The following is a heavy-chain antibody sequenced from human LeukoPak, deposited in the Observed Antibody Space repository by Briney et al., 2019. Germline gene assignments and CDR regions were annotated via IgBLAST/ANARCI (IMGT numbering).Heavy chain of an antibody. CDR1: GGSISTYY. V-gene: IGHV4-59*08. CDR2: IHYSGST. CDR3: ARSVSWGLLVRDDAFDI. J-gene: IGHJ3*02. D-gene: IGHD2-21*01. Sequence: SETLSLTCTVSGGSISTYYWTWIRQPPGKGLEWIGYIHYSGSTNYNPSLKSRVTTSVDTSKKQFSLKLRSVTAADTAVYYCARSVSWGLLVRDDAFDIWGQGTMVTVSS.